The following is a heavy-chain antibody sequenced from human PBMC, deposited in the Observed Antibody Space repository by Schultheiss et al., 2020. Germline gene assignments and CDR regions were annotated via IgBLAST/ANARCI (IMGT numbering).Heavy chain of an antibody. CDR3: ARVPIYNWNSNY. D-gene: IGHD1-7*01. CDR1: GFTFSSYA. CDR2: ISSSSSYI. J-gene: IGHJ4*02. Sequence: GGSLRLSCAASGFTFSSYAMSWVRQAPGKGLEWVSSISSSSSYIYYADSVKGQFTISRDNAKNSLYLQMNSLRAEATAVYYCARVPIYNWNSNYWGQGTLVTVSS. V-gene: IGHV3-21*01.